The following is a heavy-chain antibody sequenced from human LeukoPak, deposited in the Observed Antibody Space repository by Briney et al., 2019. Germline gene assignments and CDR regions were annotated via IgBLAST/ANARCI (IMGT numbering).Heavy chain of an antibody. J-gene: IGHJ4*02. CDR3: ARAPLRYFDWLSYYFDY. Sequence: GGSLRLSCAASGFTFRTSGMNWVRQAPGKGLEWVSYISSSGTTISYAQSVKGRFTISRDNAKNSLYLQMNSLRAEDTAVYYCARAPLRYFDWLSYYFDYWGQGTLVTVSS. CDR1: GFTFRTSG. D-gene: IGHD3-9*01. CDR2: ISSSGTTI. V-gene: IGHV3-48*04.